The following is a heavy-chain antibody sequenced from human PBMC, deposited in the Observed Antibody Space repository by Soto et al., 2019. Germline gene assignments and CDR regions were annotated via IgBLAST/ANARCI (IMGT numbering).Heavy chain of an antibody. CDR1: GYTFKNYG. CDR3: GRDAKPRGVVADGGSDY. V-gene: IGHV1-18*01. J-gene: IGHJ4*02. Sequence: ASVKVSCKASGYTFKNYGIKWVRQAPGQGLEWVGWITTYNGNRYSAEKFQGRVTMTTDTSTSTTYMELKSLTSDDTGVYFGGRDAKPRGVVADGGSDYWGKGPLVPVSS. CDR2: ITTYNGNR. D-gene: IGHD2-15*01.